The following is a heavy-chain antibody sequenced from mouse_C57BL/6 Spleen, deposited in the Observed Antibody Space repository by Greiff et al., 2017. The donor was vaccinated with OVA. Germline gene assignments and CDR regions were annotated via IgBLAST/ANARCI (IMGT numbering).Heavy chain of an antibody. V-gene: IGHV5-17*01. CDR3: AIYYYGSRGDYFDY. Sequence: EVQRVESGGGLVKPGGSLKLSCAASGFTFSDYGMHWVRQAPEKGLEWVAYISSGSSTIYYADTVKGRFTISRDNAKNTLFLQMTSLRSEDTAMYYCAIYYYGSRGDYFDYWGQGTTLTVSS. D-gene: IGHD1-1*01. CDR2: ISSGSSTI. CDR1: GFTFSDYG. J-gene: IGHJ2*01.